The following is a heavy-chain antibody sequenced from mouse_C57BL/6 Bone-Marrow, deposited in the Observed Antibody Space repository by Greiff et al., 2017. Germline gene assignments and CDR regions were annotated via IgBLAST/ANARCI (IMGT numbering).Heavy chain of an antibody. CDR2: FNPGSGGT. Sequence: LQESEAELVRPGTSVKVSCKASGYAFTNHLIEWVKQRPGQGLAWIGVFNPGSGGTQYNEKFKGKATLTADKSSSTAYMQLISLTSDDSAVYFCARLGSKGFDYWGQGTTLTVSS. CDR1: GYAFTNHL. V-gene: IGHV1-54*01. CDR3: ARLGSKGFDY. J-gene: IGHJ2*01. D-gene: IGHD1-1*01.